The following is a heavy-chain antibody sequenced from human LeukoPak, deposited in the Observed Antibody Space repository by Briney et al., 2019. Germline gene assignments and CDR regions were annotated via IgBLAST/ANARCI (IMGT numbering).Heavy chain of an antibody. V-gene: IGHV1-8*01. CDR1: GYTFTTYD. CDR3: ARRADCSSTSCYDGIDY. D-gene: IGHD2-2*01. J-gene: IGHJ4*02. CDR2: MNPNSGNT. Sequence: ASVKVSCKASGYTFTTYDINWVRQATGQGLEWMGWMNPNSGNTGYAQKFQGRITMTWNTSISTAYMELSSLRSEDTAVYYCARRADCSSTSCYDGIDYWGQGTLVTVSS.